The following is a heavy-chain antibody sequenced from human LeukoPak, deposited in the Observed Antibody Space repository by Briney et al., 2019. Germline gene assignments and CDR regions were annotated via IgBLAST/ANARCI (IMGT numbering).Heavy chain of an antibody. J-gene: IGHJ5*02. CDR1: GGSISSSSYY. V-gene: IGHV4-39*07. Sequence: SETLSLTCTVSGGSISSSSYYWGWIRQPPGKGLEWIGEIYHSGSTNYNPSLKSRVTISEDTSKNQFSLKLRSVTAADTAVYYCARGPRFGELLWHWFDPWGQGTLVTVSS. D-gene: IGHD3-10*01. CDR2: IYHSGST. CDR3: ARGPRFGELLWHWFDP.